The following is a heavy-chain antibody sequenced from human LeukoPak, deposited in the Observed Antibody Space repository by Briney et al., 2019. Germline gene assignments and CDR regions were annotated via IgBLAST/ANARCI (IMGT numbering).Heavy chain of an antibody. J-gene: IGHJ3*02. CDR2: ISWNSGSI. CDR1: GFTFDDYA. V-gene: IGHV3-9*03. CDR3: AKTDSDWGGADDI. D-gene: IGHD2-21*01. Sequence: GGSLRLSCAASGFTFDDYAMHWVRQAPGKGLEWVSGISWNSGSIGYADSVKGRFTISRDNAKNSLYLQMNSLRAEDIALYYCAKTDSDWGGADDIWAQGTMVIVSS.